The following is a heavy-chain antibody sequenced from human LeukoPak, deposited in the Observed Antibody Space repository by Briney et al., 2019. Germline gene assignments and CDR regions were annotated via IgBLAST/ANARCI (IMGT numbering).Heavy chain of an antibody. CDR1: GFTFDDYA. CDR3: AKDRGIFAVDY. V-gene: IGHV3-9*01. D-gene: IGHD2-15*01. Sequence: GGSLRLSCAASGFTFDDYAMHWVRQAPGKGLEWVSGISWNSGSIGYADSVKGRFTISRDNAKHSLYLQMNSLRAEDTALYYCAKDRGIFAVDYWGQGTLVTVSS. CDR2: ISWNSGSI. J-gene: IGHJ4*02.